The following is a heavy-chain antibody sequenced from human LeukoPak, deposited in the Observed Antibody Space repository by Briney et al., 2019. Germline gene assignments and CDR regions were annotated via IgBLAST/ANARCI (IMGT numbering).Heavy chain of an antibody. V-gene: IGHV4-59*08. CDR1: GGSISTYY. D-gene: IGHD3-22*01. Sequence: SETLSLTCTVSGGSISTYYWSWIRQPPGKGLEWIGYIYYSGNTNYNPSLKSRVTISVDTSKNQFSLKLSSVTAADTAVYYCARAGIVVVTPDYWGQGTLVTVSS. J-gene: IGHJ4*02. CDR2: IYYSGNT. CDR3: ARAGIVVVTPDY.